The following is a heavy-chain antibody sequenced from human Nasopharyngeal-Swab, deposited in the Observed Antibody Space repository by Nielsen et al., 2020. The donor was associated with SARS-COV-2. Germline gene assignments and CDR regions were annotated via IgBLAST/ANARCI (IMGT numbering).Heavy chain of an antibody. J-gene: IGHJ4*02. V-gene: IGHV3-53*01. CDR2: TEIGGTT. Sequence: GGSLRLSCAASGFPFSRHDMTWVRQAPGKGLEWVSVTEIGGTTHYANSVKGRFSISRDSSTNTLYLQMNNVRAEDTAVYYCASGGSGYWVYYFDYWGQGTLVTVSS. CDR3: ASGGSGYWVYYFDY. CDR1: GFPFSRHD. D-gene: IGHD3-3*01.